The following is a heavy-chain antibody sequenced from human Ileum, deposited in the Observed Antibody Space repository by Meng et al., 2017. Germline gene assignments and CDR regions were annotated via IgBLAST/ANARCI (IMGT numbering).Heavy chain of an antibody. CDR2: IWYDGSKE. Sequence: QVQLGECGGGVGQPGRSLRLSCATSGFTFTSHGLHWVRQAPGKGLEWVAVIWYDGSKEYYADSVKGRFTISRDDSKNTIYLQMNYLRAEDTAVYYCTRCYGDWFSGDHWGRGTLVTVSS. D-gene: IGHD3/OR15-3a*01. J-gene: IGHJ4*01. CDR3: TRCYGDWFSGDH. V-gene: IGHV3-33*01. CDR1: GFTFTSHG.